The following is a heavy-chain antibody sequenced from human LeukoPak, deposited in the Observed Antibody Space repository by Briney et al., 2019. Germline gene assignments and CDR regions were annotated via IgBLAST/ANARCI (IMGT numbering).Heavy chain of an antibody. Sequence: SETLSLTCTVSGGSISSYYWSWIRQPPGKGLEWMGNIYYSGSTNYNPSLKSRVTISVDTSKNQFSLKLSSVTAADTAVYYCARVDSSGWYLGSPPLNWFDPWGQGTLVTVSS. D-gene: IGHD6-19*01. V-gene: IGHV4-59*01. J-gene: IGHJ5*02. CDR1: GGSISSYY. CDR2: IYYSGST. CDR3: ARVDSSGWYLGSPPLNWFDP.